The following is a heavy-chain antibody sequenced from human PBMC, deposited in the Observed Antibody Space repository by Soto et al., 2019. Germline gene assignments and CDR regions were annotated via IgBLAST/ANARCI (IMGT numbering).Heavy chain of an antibody. CDR1: GFNFGAFS. Sequence: EVQLVESGGVLVKPGESLRLSCTASGFNFGAFSLSWVRQAPGKGLEWVSSIDPTSTEIHYADSVEGRFSVYRDSTKNSLYLQMISLRFEDTGVYYCARDYLTGEPGEAFDSWGQGTLVTVSS. V-gene: IGHV3-21*01. J-gene: IGHJ4*02. CDR3: ARDYLTGEPGEAFDS. CDR2: IDPTSTEI. D-gene: IGHD7-27*01.